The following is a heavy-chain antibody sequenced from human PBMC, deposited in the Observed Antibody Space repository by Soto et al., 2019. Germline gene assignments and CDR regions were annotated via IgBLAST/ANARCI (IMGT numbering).Heavy chain of an antibody. CDR3: ATVAMTSPGVVDY. CDR2: IYFTGST. J-gene: IGHJ4*02. D-gene: IGHD2-15*01. V-gene: IGHV4-59*11. CDR1: SGSLSSHY. Sequence: QVQLQESGQGLVKPSATLSLTCTVSSGSLSSHYWSWIRQSPGKGLEWTGDIYFTGSTNYTPSLKKRVTISVDTSKRQFALSLNSVTAADTAVYYCATVAMTSPGVVDYWGQGTLVSGSS.